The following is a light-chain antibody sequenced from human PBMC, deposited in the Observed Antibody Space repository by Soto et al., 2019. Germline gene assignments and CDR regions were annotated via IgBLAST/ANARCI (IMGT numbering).Light chain of an antibody. J-gene: IGLJ1*01. CDR1: SSDVGGYNY. Sequence: QSALTQPASVSGYPGQSITISCTGTSSDVGGYNYVSWYQQRPGKAPKLMIYDVSNRPSGVSNRFSGSKSGNTASLTISGLQAEDEADYYCSSYTSSSTSYVFGTGTKLPS. V-gene: IGLV2-14*01. CDR3: SSYTSSSTSYV. CDR2: DVS.